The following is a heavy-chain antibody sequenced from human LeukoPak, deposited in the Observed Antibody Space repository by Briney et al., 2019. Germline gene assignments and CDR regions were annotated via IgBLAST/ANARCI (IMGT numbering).Heavy chain of an antibody. V-gene: IGHV3-23*01. Sequence: PGGSLRLSCVGSGFTFRSHAMSWVRQAPEKGLEFVSGIYENGGTTYYADSVKGRFTISRDNSKNTLYLQMNSLRAEDTAVYYCARGYYGSPVDYWGQGTLVTVSS. D-gene: IGHD3-10*01. CDR2: IYENGGTT. J-gene: IGHJ4*02. CDR3: ARGYYGSPVDY. CDR1: GFTFRSHA.